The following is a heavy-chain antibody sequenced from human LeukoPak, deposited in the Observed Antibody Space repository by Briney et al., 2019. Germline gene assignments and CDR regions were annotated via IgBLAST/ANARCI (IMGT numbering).Heavy chain of an antibody. CDR3: ARAEGAASHI. V-gene: IGHV4-34*01. Sequence: PSETLSLTCAVYGGSFSGYYWSWIRQPPGKGLEWIGEINHSGSTNYNPSLKSRVSMSLDTSKNHFSLRLTSVTAADTGVYFCARAEGAASHIWGQGTMVSVSS. CDR2: INHSGST. D-gene: IGHD3-16*01. CDR1: GGSFSGYY. J-gene: IGHJ3*02.